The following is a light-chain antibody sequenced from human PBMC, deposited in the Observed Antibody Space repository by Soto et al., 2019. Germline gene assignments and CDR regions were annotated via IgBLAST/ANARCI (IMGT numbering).Light chain of an antibody. CDR2: KAS. CDR1: QTISSW. CDR3: QHYNSYSEA. V-gene: IGKV1-5*03. J-gene: IGKJ1*01. Sequence: DIQMTQSPSTLSGSVGDRVTITCRASQTISSWLAWYQQKPGKAPKLLIYKASTLKSGVPSRFSGSGSGTESTITISTLQPDDVPTYCCQHYNSYSEALGQGTKVELK.